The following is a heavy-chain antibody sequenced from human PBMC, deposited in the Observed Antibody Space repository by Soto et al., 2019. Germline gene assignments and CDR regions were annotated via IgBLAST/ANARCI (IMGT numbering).Heavy chain of an antibody. V-gene: IGHV2-5*02. J-gene: IGHJ4*02. Sequence: QITLKESGPTLVKPTQTLTLTCTFSGFSLSTSGVGLGWVRQPPGTGLEWLALIYWDDDKRYSPSLKRRLTITKDTSKNQVVLTMTNMDPVDTATYYCAHYFNYADYFSAGEGGYWGQGTLVTVSS. D-gene: IGHD4-17*01. CDR3: AHYFNYADYFSAGEGGY. CDR1: GFSLSTSGVG. CDR2: IYWDDDK.